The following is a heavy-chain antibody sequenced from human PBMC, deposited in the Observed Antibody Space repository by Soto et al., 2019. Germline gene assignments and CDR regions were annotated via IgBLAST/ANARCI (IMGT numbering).Heavy chain of an antibody. D-gene: IGHD2-21*02. V-gene: IGHV4-38-2*02. Sequence: KTSETLSLTCAVSGYSISSGYYWGCIRQPPGKGLEWIGSIYHSGSTYYNPSLKSRVTISVDTSKNQFSLKLSSVTAADTAVYYCARDFLPPYCGGDCYLLDYWGQGTLVTVSS. CDR1: GYSISSGYY. CDR2: IYHSGST. J-gene: IGHJ4*02. CDR3: ARDFLPPYCGGDCYLLDY.